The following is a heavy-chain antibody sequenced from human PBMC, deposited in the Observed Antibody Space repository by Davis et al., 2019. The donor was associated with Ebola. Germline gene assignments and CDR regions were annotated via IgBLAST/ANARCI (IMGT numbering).Heavy chain of an antibody. Sequence: GGSLRLSCAASGFSFSTYTMNWVRQAPGKGLEWVSTITGSGDTTYNADSVKGRFTISRDNSKNTLYLQMNSLSLHQGPIGLPPGTLLQEHLWG. CDR1: GFSFSTYT. CDR2: ITGSGDTT. CDR3: PGTLLQEHL. J-gene: IGHJ6*01. V-gene: IGHV3-23*01.